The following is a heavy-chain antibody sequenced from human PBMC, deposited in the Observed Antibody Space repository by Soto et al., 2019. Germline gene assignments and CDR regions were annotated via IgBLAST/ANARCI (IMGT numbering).Heavy chain of an antibody. J-gene: IGHJ4*02. D-gene: IGHD5-12*01. V-gene: IGHV3-7*05. CDR3: ARDWNGYRDY. Sequence: EVQLVESGGGVVQPGGSLRLSCAASGFMFSGYWMTWVRQAPGKGLEWVANIKQDVSEIYYVDPVRGRFTISRDNVKNSLYLQMNSLRAEDTAVYYCARDWNGYRDYWGQGTLVTVSS. CDR1: GFMFSGYW. CDR2: IKQDVSEI.